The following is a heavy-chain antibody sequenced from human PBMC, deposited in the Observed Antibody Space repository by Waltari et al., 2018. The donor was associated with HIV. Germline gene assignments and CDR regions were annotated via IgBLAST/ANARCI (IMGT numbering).Heavy chain of an antibody. CDR3: ARTSLRYPSLALDF. Sequence: QVQLVQSGAEVTKPGASLKLSCEGSGYTFSAYYVHCIRQAPGQGLEGMGVINPDGGSTQYPQKLQGRVTITRNTSVDTAYMYLNSLTYADAAVYYCARTSLRYPSLALDFWGRGTLVTVSS. J-gene: IGHJ4*02. V-gene: IGHV1-2*02. CDR1: GYTFSAYY. CDR2: INPDGGST. D-gene: IGHD2-2*01.